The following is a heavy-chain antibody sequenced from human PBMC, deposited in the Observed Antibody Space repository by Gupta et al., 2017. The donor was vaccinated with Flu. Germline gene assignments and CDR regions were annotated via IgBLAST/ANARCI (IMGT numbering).Heavy chain of an antibody. CDR1: GFPFSTYA. J-gene: IGHJ6*02. CDR2: ISGHGGST. CDR3: ARDHCSGGDCSTYYYYWSAMDV. Sequence: EVQLVESGGGLVQPGGSLRLSCAASGFPFSTYAMHWVRQAPGKGLEYVSTISGHGGSTYYANSVKGRFTISRDNSKNTLYLQMGGLRDDDMAVYYCARDHCSGGDCSTYYYYWSAMDVWGQGTTVIVSS. V-gene: IGHV3-64*01. D-gene: IGHD2-15*01.